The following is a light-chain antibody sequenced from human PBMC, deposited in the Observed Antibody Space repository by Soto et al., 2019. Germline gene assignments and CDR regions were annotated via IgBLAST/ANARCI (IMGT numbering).Light chain of an antibody. CDR3: QQYNSWPRT. Sequence: DTVLTQSPATLSVSPGERASLSCMASQSVGNNLAWYRQKPGQAPRLLVYGASTRATGVPARFSGSGSGTEFTLIISSLQSEDFAVYYCQQYNSWPRTFGQGTKVDIK. J-gene: IGKJ1*01. CDR1: QSVGNN. V-gene: IGKV3-15*01. CDR2: GAS.